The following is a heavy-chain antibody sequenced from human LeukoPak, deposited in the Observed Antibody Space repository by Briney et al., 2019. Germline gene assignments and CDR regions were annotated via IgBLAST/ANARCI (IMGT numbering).Heavy chain of an antibody. D-gene: IGHD3-22*01. Sequence: SVKVSCKASGYTFTGYYMHWVRQAPGQGLEWMGGIIPIFGTANYAQKFQGRVTITADESTSTAYMELSSLRSEDTAVYYCASYYDSSGYLTLDYWGQGTLVTVSS. CDR1: GYTFTGYY. J-gene: IGHJ4*02. V-gene: IGHV1-69*13. CDR2: IIPIFGTA. CDR3: ASYYDSSGYLTLDY.